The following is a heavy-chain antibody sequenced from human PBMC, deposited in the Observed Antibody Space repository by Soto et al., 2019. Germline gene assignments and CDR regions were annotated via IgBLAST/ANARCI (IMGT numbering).Heavy chain of an antibody. V-gene: IGHV4-34*02. CDR2: INHNADS. CDR3: ARGTRFPDAFDI. J-gene: IGHJ3*02. D-gene: IGHD3-10*01. Sequence: QVHLQQWGAGLLKPSDTLSLTCAVYGGPFGSSYWAWIRQSPGKGLEWIGEINHNADSNYNPYLNLRVTTSLDMSENHSSLKVTSVAAADTAVDYCARGTRFPDAFDIWGQGTPVIVSS. CDR1: GGPFGSSY.